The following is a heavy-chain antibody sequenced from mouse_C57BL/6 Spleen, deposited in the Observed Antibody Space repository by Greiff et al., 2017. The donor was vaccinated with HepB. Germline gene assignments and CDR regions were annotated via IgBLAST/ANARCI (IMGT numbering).Heavy chain of an antibody. CDR1: GYTFTSYW. J-gene: IGHJ2*01. V-gene: IGHV1-7*01. CDR2: INPSSGYT. D-gene: IGHD2-5*01. CDR3: AKLYSNYPYFDY. Sequence: QVQLKESGAELAKPGASVKLSCKASGYTFTSYWKHWVKQRPGQGLEWIGYINPSSGYTKYNQKFKDKATLTADKSSSTAYMQLSSLTYEDSAVYYCAKLYSNYPYFDYWGQGTTLTVSS.